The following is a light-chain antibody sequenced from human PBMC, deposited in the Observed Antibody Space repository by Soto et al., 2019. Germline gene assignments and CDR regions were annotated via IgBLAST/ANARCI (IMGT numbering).Light chain of an antibody. J-gene: IGKJ4*01. V-gene: IGKV1-9*01. Sequence: IQLTHSPSSLSASVGDRVTITCRARQDIAIYLAWYQQKPGEAPKLLIYAASALYGGVPSRFSGSGSGTDFALTITSLQAEDFATYYCQQLRMYPSTFGGGTKVDIK. CDR2: AAS. CDR1: QDIAIY. CDR3: QQLRMYPST.